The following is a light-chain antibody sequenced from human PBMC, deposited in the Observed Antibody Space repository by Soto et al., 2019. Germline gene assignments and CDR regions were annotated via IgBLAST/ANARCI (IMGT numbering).Light chain of an antibody. CDR2: GAS. J-gene: IGKJ5*01. Sequence: EIVLTQSPGTLSLSPXERATLSCRASQSVSSDSLAWYQHKLGQAPRLLIYGASSRATGIPDRFSGSGSGTDFTLTISRLEPEDFAVYYCQQYGSPITFGQGTRLEIK. CDR3: QQYGSPIT. V-gene: IGKV3-20*01. CDR1: QSVSSDS.